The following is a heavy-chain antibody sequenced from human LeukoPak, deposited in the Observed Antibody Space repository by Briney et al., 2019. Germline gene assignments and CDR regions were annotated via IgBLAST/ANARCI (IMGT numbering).Heavy chain of an antibody. CDR1: GFTFDDYA. V-gene: IGHV3-9*01. D-gene: IGHD3-3*01. CDR3: XXXXIXGVVTLFDY. J-gene: IGHJ4*02. CDR2: ISWNSGSI. Sequence: GGSLRLSCAASGFTFDDYAMHWVRQAPGKGLEWVSGISWNSGSIGYADSVKGRFTISRDNAKNSLYLQMNSLRAEDTALYYCXXXXIXGVVTLFDYWGQGTLVTVSS.